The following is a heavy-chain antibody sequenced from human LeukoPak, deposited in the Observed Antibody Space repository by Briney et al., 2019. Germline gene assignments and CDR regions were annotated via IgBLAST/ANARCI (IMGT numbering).Heavy chain of an antibody. D-gene: IGHD1-26*01. V-gene: IGHV7-4-1*02. CDR1: GYTFSIYT. J-gene: IGHJ4*02. CDR2: INTNTGNP. Sequence: ASVTVSFTASGYTFSIYTMNWVRQAPGQGLEWMGWINTNTGNPTYAQDYTGRFVFSLDTSVSTTYLQISRLKAEDTAVYYCASGPSYSGSNEYFDSWGQGTLVTVSS. CDR3: ASGPSYSGSNEYFDS.